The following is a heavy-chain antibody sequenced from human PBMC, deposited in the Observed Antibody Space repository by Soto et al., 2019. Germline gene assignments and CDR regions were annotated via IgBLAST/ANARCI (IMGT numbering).Heavy chain of an antibody. D-gene: IGHD3-9*01. CDR2: ISYDGSNK. J-gene: IGHJ6*02. Sequence: GGSLRLSCAASGFTFSSYGMHWVRQAPGKGLEWVAVISYDGSNKYYADSVKGRFTISRDNSKNTLYLQMNSLRAEDTAVYYCAKEYYDILTGFRYYYYYGMDVWGQGTTVTVSS. V-gene: IGHV3-30*18. CDR1: GFTFSSYG. CDR3: AKEYYDILTGFRYYYYYGMDV.